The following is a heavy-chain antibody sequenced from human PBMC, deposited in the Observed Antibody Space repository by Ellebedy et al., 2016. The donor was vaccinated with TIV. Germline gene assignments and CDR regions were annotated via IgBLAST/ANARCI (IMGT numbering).Heavy chain of an antibody. D-gene: IGHD1-26*01. Sequence: GESLKISXAASGFTFSSYSMNWVRQAPGKGLEWVSYISSSSSTIYYADSVKGRFTISRDNAKNSLYLQMNSLRDEDTAVYYCARSSGSYYYYYYMDVWGKGTTVTVSS. CDR2: ISSSSSTI. V-gene: IGHV3-48*02. CDR3: ARSSGSYYYYYYMDV. CDR1: GFTFSSYS. J-gene: IGHJ6*03.